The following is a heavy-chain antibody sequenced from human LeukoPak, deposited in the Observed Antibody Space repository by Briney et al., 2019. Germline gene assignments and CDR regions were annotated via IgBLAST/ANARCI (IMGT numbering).Heavy chain of an antibody. V-gene: IGHV1-69*04. J-gene: IGHJ4*02. Sequence: SVKVSCKASGGTFSSYAISWVRQAPGQGLEWMGRIIPILGIANYAQKFQGRVTITADKSTSTAYMELSSLRSEDTAVYYCAREMSLVGATPAFDYWGQGTLVTVSS. CDR3: AREMSLVGATPAFDY. D-gene: IGHD1-26*01. CDR1: GGTFSSYA. CDR2: IIPILGIA.